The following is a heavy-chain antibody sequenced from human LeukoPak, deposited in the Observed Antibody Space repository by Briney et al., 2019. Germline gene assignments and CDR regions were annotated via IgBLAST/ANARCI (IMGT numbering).Heavy chain of an antibody. CDR2: IYYSGST. D-gene: IGHD3-9*01. Sequence: SETLSLTCTVSGGSISSSSYYWGWIRQPPGKGLEWIGSIYYSGSTNYNPSLKSRVTISVDTSKNQFSLKLSSVTAADTAVYYCARDYRIGRYFDWFDAFDIWAKGQWSPSLQ. CDR3: ARDYRIGRYFDWFDAFDI. J-gene: IGHJ3*02. CDR1: GGSISSSSYY. V-gene: IGHV4-39*07.